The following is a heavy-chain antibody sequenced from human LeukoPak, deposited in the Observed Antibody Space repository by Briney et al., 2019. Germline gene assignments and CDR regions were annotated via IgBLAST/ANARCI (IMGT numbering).Heavy chain of an antibody. CDR3: ARDYRGPQLTYCGGDCYSGINWFDP. Sequence: SETLPLTCTVSGGSISSSSYYWGWIRQPPGKGLEWIGTIYYSGSTYYNPSLKSRVTISVDTSKNQFSLKLSSVTAADTAVYYCARDYRGPQLTYCGGDCYSGINWFDPWGQGTLVTVSS. V-gene: IGHV4-39*07. CDR2: IYYSGST. J-gene: IGHJ5*02. CDR1: GGSISSSSYY. D-gene: IGHD2-21*02.